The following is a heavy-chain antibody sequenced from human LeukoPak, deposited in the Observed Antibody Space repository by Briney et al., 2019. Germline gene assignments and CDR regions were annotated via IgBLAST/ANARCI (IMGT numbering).Heavy chain of an antibody. CDR2: ISGSGGST. J-gene: IGHJ4*02. V-gene: IGHV3-23*01. CDR3: AKGSAEDILTGYRDYFDY. CDR1: GFTFSSYA. Sequence: GGSLRLSCAASGFTFSSYAMSWVRQAPGKGLEWVSAISGSGGSTYYADSVKGRFTISRDNSKNTLYLQMNSLRAEDTAVYYCAKGSAEDILTGYRDYFDYWGQGTLVTVSS. D-gene: IGHD3-9*01.